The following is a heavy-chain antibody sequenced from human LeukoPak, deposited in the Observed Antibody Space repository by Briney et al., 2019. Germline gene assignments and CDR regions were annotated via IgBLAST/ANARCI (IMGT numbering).Heavy chain of an antibody. CDR3: ARERYSSGLNWFDP. CDR2: IYYSGST. J-gene: IGHJ5*02. Sequence: SETLSLTCTVSGGSISSSSYYWGWIRQPPGKGLEWIGSIYYSGSTYYNPSLKSRVTISVDTSKNQFSLKLSSVTAADTAVYYCARERYSSGLNWFDPWGQGTLVTVSS. V-gene: IGHV4-39*07. CDR1: GGSISSSSYY. D-gene: IGHD6-19*01.